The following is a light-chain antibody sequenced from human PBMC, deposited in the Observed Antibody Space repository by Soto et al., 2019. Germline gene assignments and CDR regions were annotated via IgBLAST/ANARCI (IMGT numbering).Light chain of an antibody. CDR2: GAS. CDR1: QSVSSN. CDR3: QQYNNWPPIT. J-gene: IGKJ1*01. Sequence: EIVMTQSPATLSVSPGERATLFCRASQSVSSNLAWYQQKPGQAPRLLIYGASTRATGIPARFSGSGSGTEFTLTISSLQSGDFAVYYCQQYNNWPPITFGQGTKVDIK. V-gene: IGKV3-15*01.